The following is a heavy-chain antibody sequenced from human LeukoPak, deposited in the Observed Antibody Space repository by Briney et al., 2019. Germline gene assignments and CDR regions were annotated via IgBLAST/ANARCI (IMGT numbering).Heavy chain of an antibody. CDR1: GFTFDDYA. CDR3: AKGPSLSGSYFNY. CDR2: ISWNSGSI. D-gene: IGHD3-10*01. Sequence: GGSLRLSCAASGFTFDDYAMHWVRQAPGKGLEWVSGISWNSGSIGYADSVKGRFTISRDNAKNSLYLQMNSLRAEDTALYYCAKGPSLSGSYFNYWGQGTLVTVSS. J-gene: IGHJ4*02. V-gene: IGHV3-9*01.